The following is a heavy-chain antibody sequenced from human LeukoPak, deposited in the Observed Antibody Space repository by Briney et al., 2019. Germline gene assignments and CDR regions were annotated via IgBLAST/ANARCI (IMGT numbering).Heavy chain of an antibody. J-gene: IGHJ4*02. CDR3: ARSIAAAVYYDY. CDR1: AYSFTGYY. CDR2: IYPNSGGT. D-gene: IGHD6-13*01. V-gene: IGHV1-2*02. Sequence: GASVKVSCKASAYSFTGYYMHWVRQAPGQGLEWMGWIYPNSGGTNYAQKFQGRVTMTRDTSISTAYMELSRLRSDDTAVYYCARSIAAAVYYDYWGQGTLVTVSS.